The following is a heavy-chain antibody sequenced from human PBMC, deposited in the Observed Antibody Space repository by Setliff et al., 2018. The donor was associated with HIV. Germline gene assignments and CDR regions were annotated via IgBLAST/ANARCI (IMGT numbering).Heavy chain of an antibody. D-gene: IGHD3-10*01. CDR1: GYKFSSNV. CDR2: VSGYDSHA. CDR3: ARGPAGESYGMDV. V-gene: IGHV1-18*01. J-gene: IGHJ6*02. Sequence: ASVKVSCKTSGYKFSSNVINWVRQAPGQGLEWMGWVSGYDSHANYAQKLQGRVTMTSDRSTTTAYMELKNLTSDDTAVYYCARGPAGESYGMDVWGQGTTVTVSS.